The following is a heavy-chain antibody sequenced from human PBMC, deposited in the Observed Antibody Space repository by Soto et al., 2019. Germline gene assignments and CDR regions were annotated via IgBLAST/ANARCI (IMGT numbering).Heavy chain of an antibody. CDR3: ARARPYYYGSGVKGNWFDP. D-gene: IGHD3-10*01. CDR2: INHSGST. Sequence: QVQLQQWGAGLLKPSETLSLTCAVYGGSFSGYYWSWIRQPPGKGLEWIGEINHSGSTNYNPSLKSRVTISVDTSKNQFPLKLSSVTAADTAVYYCARARPYYYGSGVKGNWFDPWGQGTLVTVSS. J-gene: IGHJ5*02. V-gene: IGHV4-34*01. CDR1: GGSFSGYY.